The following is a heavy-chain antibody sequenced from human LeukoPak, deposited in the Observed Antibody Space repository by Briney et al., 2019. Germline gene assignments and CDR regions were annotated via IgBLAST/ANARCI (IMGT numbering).Heavy chain of an antibody. V-gene: IGHV3-21*01. CDR1: GFTLSSYG. CDR3: ARGRGYSSSSDAFDI. Sequence: GGSLRLSCAASGFTLSSYGMNWVRQAPGKGLEWVLSISTSSSYIYYADSVEDRFIISRDNAKNSLYLQMNSLRAEDTAVYYCARGRGYSSSSDAFDIWGQGTMVTVSS. J-gene: IGHJ3*02. CDR2: ISTSSSYI. D-gene: IGHD6-6*01.